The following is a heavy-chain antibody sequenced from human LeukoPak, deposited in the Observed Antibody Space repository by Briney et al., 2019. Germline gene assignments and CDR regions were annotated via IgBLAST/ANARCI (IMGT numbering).Heavy chain of an antibody. CDR1: GGSISGYY. D-gene: IGHD6-6*01. J-gene: IGHJ4*02. CDR3: ARGSSQLEPFDY. CDR2: VYTSGST. V-gene: IGHV4-4*07. Sequence: SETLSLTCTVYGGSISGYYCNWIRQPAGKGLEWIGHVYTSGSTTYSPSLKSRVTLSVDTSKNQFSLRLDSVTAADAAVYYCARGSSQLEPFDYWGQGTLITVSS.